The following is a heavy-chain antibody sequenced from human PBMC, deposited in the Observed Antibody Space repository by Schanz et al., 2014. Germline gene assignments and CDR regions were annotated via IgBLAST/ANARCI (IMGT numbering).Heavy chain of an antibody. Sequence: VQLVESGGGLVQPGGSLRLSCSASGFTFSIYAMHWVRQAPGKGLEYVSAISHDGYSTYYADSVKGCFTISRDNSKNTLYLQMNSLRTEDTAVYYCAKRRFGELSAFDIWGQGTMVTVSS. V-gene: IGHV3-64*04. J-gene: IGHJ3*02. CDR2: ISHDGYST. CDR3: AKRRFGELSAFDI. D-gene: IGHD3-10*01. CDR1: GFTFSIYA.